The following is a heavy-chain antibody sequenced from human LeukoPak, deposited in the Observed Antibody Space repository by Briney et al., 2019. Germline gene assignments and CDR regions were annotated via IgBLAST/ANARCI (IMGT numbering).Heavy chain of an antibody. Sequence: PSETLSLTCTVSGGSISSYYWSWIRQPPGKGLEWIGYIYYSGSTNYNPSLKSRVTISVDTSKNQFSLKLSSVTAADTAVDYCARHGHIDNFEYCQHWGQGTLVTVSS. CDR3: ARHGHIDNFEYCQH. J-gene: IGHJ1*01. D-gene: IGHD1-1*01. CDR2: IYYSGST. CDR1: GGSISSYY. V-gene: IGHV4-59*08.